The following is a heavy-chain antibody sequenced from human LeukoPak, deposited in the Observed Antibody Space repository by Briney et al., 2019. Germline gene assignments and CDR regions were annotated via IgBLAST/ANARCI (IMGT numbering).Heavy chain of an antibody. CDR3: AGGGYSGYVFDY. D-gene: IGHD5-12*01. J-gene: IGHJ4*02. CDR1: GFTFSSYR. CDR2: IKQDGSEK. Sequence: PGGSLRLSCAASGFTFSSYRMSWVRQAPGKGLEWVANIKQDGSEKYYVDSVKGRFTISRDNAKNSLYLQMNRLRAEDTAVYYCAGGGYSGYVFDYWGQGTLVTVSS. V-gene: IGHV3-7*01.